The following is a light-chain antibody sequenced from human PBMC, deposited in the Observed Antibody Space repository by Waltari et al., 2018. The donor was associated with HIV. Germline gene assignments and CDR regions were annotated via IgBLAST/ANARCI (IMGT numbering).Light chain of an antibody. V-gene: IGLV3-25*03. CDR1: ALPKQF. CDR2: KDN. CDR3: QSADTTGTYRV. Sequence: SYELTQAPSVSVSPGQTARITYSGDALPKQFAYWYQQQTGQAPVLVIYKDNERPSGISERFSGSSSGTTVTLTISGVQAEDEADYYWQSADTTGTYRVFGGGTKLTVL. J-gene: IGLJ3*02.